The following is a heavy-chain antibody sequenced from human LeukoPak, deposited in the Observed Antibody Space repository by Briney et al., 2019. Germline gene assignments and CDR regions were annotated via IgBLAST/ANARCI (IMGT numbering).Heavy chain of an antibody. D-gene: IGHD1-26*01. CDR1: GVSISSHY. CDR2: IHFSGIT. V-gene: IGHV4-59*11. Sequence: NPSETLSLTCSVSGVSISSHYWSWIRQPPGKGLEWIGYIHFSGITQYNPSLKSRLTMSVDTSKNHFSLRLSPVTAADTAIYYCARVLDSGYSDYWGQGTLVTVSS. CDR3: ARVLDSGYSDY. J-gene: IGHJ4*02.